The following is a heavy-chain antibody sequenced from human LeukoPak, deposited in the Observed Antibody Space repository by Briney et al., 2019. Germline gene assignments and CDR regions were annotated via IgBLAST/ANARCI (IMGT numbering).Heavy chain of an antibody. Sequence: GGSLRLSCAASGFTVSSNYMSWVRQAPGKGLEWVSVIYSGGSTYYADSVKGRFTISRDNSKNTLYLQMNSLRAEDTAVYYCARESYYCDSSGYQYYFDYWGQGTLVTVSS. V-gene: IGHV3-53*01. CDR3: ARESYYCDSSGYQYYFDY. J-gene: IGHJ4*02. D-gene: IGHD3-22*01. CDR2: IYSGGST. CDR1: GFTVSSNY.